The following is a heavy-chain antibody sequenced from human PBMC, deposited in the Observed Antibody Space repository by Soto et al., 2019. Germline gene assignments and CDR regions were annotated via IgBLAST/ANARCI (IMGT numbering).Heavy chain of an antibody. CDR3: ANGAAAGPFDY. D-gene: IGHD6-13*01. CDR1: GFTFSSYA. CDR2: ISGSGGST. Sequence: GGSRRRSWAASGFTFSSYAMSWVRQAPGKGLEWVSAISGSGGSTYYADSVKGRFTISRDNSKNTLYLQMNSLRAEDTAVYYCANGAAAGPFDYWGQGTLVTVSS. J-gene: IGHJ4*02. V-gene: IGHV3-23*01.